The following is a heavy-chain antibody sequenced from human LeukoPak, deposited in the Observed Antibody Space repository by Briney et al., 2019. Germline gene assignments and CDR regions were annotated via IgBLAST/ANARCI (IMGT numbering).Heavy chain of an antibody. J-gene: IGHJ4*02. V-gene: IGHV3-43*02. Sequence: GGSLRLSCAASGFTFDDYAINWVRQAPGKGLEWVSFISGDGHNTYYAKSVKGRFTISRDNSRNSLFLQLNGLRPEDTALYFCAKDNAPVLAASEGWKDFWGQGTLVIVSS. D-gene: IGHD6-19*01. CDR3: AKDNAPVLAASEGWKDF. CDR2: ISGDGHNT. CDR1: GFTFDDYA.